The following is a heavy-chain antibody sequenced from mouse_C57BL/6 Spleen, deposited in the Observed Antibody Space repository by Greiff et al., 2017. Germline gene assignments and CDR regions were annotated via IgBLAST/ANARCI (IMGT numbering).Heavy chain of an antibody. J-gene: IGHJ3*01. V-gene: IGHV1-72*01. CDR1: GYTFTSYW. CDR2: IDPNSCGT. D-gene: IGHD1-1*01. CDR3: AWGVLLPLAY. Sequence: QVQLQQPGAELVKPGASVQLSCKASGYTFTSYWMHWVKQRPGRGLEWIGRIDPNSCGTKYNEQFKSKATLTVDKPSSTAYMQLSSRTSEDSAVYYWAWGVLLPLAYWGQGTLVTVSA.